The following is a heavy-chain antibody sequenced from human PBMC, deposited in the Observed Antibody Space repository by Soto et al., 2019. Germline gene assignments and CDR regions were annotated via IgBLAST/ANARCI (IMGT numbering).Heavy chain of an antibody. J-gene: IGHJ4*02. Sequence: EVQLLESGGGLVQPGGSLRLSCAASGVTLSGYAMSWVRQAPGKGLEWVAAISGNGYSTYYADSVKGRFTISRDNSKNTLSLQMNSLKAEDTAMYYCAKELHDIVVVIPTTGVGYFDYWGQGTLVTVSS. D-gene: IGHD2-15*01. CDR3: AKELHDIVVVIPTTGVGYFDY. V-gene: IGHV3-23*01. CDR2: ISGNGYST. CDR1: GVTLSGYA.